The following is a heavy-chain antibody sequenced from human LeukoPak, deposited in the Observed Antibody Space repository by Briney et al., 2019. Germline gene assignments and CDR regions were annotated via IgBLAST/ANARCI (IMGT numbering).Heavy chain of an antibody. J-gene: IGHJ4*02. CDR1: GGSISSSP. CDR3: ARPYYYGSGCYFDY. V-gene: IGHV3-30-3*01. Sequence: LSLTCAVSGGSISSSPWCSWVRQAPGKGLEWVAVISYDGSNKYYADSVKGRFTISRDNSKNTLYLQMNSLRAEDTAVYYCARPYYYGSGCYFDYWGQGTLVTVSS. D-gene: IGHD3-10*01. CDR2: ISYDGSNK.